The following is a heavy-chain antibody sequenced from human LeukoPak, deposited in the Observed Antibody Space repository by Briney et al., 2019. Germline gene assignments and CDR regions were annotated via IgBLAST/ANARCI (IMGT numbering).Heavy chain of an antibody. CDR2: IIPIFGTA. J-gene: IGHJ4*02. Sequence: GASVKVSCKASGYTFTSYDINWVRQAPGQGLEWMGGIIPIFGTASYAQKFQGRVTMTRDMSTSTVYMELSSLRSEDTAVYYCARVGLLWFGASFDYWGQGTLVTVSS. CDR1: GYTFTSYD. V-gene: IGHV1-69*05. CDR3: ARVGLLWFGASFDY. D-gene: IGHD3-10*01.